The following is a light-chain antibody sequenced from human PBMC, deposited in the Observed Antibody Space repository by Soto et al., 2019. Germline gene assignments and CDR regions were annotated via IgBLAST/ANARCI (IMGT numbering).Light chain of an antibody. V-gene: IGLV1-40*01. J-gene: IGLJ1*01. CDR3: PSYDNSLRSLFL. CDR2: GNS. Sequence: QSVLTQPPSVSGAPGQRVTISCTGSSSNIGAGYDVHWYQQLPGTAPKLLISGNSNRPSGVPDRFSGSKSGASASLAITGLQAEDEADYYCPSYDNSLRSLFLFGTGTKLTVL. CDR1: SSNIGAGYD.